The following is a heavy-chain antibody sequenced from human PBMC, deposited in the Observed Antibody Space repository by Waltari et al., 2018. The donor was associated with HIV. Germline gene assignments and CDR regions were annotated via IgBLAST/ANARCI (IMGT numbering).Heavy chain of an antibody. CDR3: ARDVIFGVVRGAFDI. Sequence: QVQLQESGPGLVKPSQTLSLTCTVSGGSISSGSYYWSWIRQPAGKGLEWIGRIYTSGSTNYNPSLKSRVTISVDTSKNQFSLKLSSVTAADTAVYYCARDVIFGVVRGAFDIWGQGTMVNVSS. J-gene: IGHJ3*02. D-gene: IGHD3-3*01. CDR1: GGSISSGSYY. V-gene: IGHV4-61*02. CDR2: IYTSGST.